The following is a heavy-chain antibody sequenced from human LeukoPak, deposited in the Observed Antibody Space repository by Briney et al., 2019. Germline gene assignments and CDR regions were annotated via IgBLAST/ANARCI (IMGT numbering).Heavy chain of an antibody. J-gene: IGHJ3*02. V-gene: IGHV4-4*07. CDR2: IYTSGST. D-gene: IGHD3-3*01. CDR1: GGSISSYY. CDR3: ARDDFWSGYRAFDI. Sequence: SETLSLTCSVSGGSISSYYWSWIRQPAGKGLEWIGRIYTSGSTNYNPSLKSRVTTSVHTSKNQFSLKLSSVTAADTAVYYCARDDFWSGYRAFDIWGQGTMVTVSS.